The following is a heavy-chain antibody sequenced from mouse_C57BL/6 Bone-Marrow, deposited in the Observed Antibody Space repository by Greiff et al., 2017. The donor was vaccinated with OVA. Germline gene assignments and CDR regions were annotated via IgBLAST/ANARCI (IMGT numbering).Heavy chain of an antibody. V-gene: IGHV1-80*01. CDR3: AIHSSFHSMDY. Sequence: QVQLLQSGAELVKPGASVKLSCKASGYAFSSYWMSWVKQRPGKGLEWIGQIYPGDGYTNYNGKFKGKATLTADKSTSTAYMQLRSLTSEDSAVYFCAIHSSFHSMDYWGQGTSVTVSS. CDR1: GYAFSSYW. J-gene: IGHJ4*01. CDR2: IYPGDGYT.